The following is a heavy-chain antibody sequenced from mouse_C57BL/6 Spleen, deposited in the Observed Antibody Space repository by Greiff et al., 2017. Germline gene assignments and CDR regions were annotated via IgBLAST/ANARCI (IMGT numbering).Heavy chain of an antibody. CDR2: IDPSESYT. J-gene: IGHJ2*01. CDR1: GYTFTSYW. V-gene: IGHV1-59*01. Sequence: QVQLQQPGAELVRPGTSVKLSCKASGYTFTSYWMHWVKQRPGQGLEWIGVIDPSESYTNYNQKFKGKATLTVDTSSSTAYMQLSSLTSEDSAVYYCATYGSPVRYYFDYWGQGTTLTVSS. D-gene: IGHD1-1*01. CDR3: ATYGSPVRYYFDY.